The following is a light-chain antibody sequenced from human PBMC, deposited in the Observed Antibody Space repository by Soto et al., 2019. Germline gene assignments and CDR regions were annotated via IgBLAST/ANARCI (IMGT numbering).Light chain of an antibody. J-gene: IGKJ4*01. CDR1: QSVSSY. CDR2: DAS. CDR3: QQRSNWPPVT. V-gene: IGKV3-11*01. Sequence: EIVLTQSPATLSLSPGERATLSCRASQSVSSYLAWYQQKPGQAPRLLIYDASNRATGIPARFSGSGSRTDVTLTISSLEPEDFAIYYCQQRSNWPPVTFGGGTKVEIK.